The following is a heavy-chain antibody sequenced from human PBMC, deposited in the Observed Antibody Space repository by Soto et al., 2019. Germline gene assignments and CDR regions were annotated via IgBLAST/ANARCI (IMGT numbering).Heavy chain of an antibody. CDR2: ISGSGGRT. CDR3: AREYTAWPLAYGLDV. V-gene: IGHV3-23*01. CDR1: GFTFSSYA. D-gene: IGHD2-2*02. J-gene: IGHJ6*02. Sequence: GGSLRLSCAASGFTFSSYAMSWVRQAPGKGLEWVSGISGSGGRTYYADSVKGRFTISRDNAKNSVSLQMNSLRAEDTAVYYCAREYTAWPLAYGLDVWGQGTTVTVSS.